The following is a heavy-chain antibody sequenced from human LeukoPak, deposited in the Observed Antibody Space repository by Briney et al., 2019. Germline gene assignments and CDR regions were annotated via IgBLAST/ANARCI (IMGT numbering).Heavy chain of an antibody. CDR3: SRDRHIVVVTASYYFDY. CDR2: IIPILGIA. Sequence: ASVKVSCKASGGTFNSYAISWVRQAPGQGLEWMGRIIPILGIANYAQKFQGRVTITADKSTSTAYMELSSLRSEDTAVYYCSRDRHIVVVTASYYFDYWGQGTLVTVSS. D-gene: IGHD2-21*02. J-gene: IGHJ4*02. V-gene: IGHV1-69*04. CDR1: GGTFNSYA.